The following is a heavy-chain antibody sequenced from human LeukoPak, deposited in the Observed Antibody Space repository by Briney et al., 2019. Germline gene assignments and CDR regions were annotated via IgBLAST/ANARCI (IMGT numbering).Heavy chain of an antibody. J-gene: IGHJ4*02. CDR3: AKAFGGDCDY. CDR1: GFTFSSYG. Sequence: GGSLRLSCAASGFTFSSYGMHWVRQAPGKGLEWVAVISYDGSNKYYADSVKGRFTISRDNSKNTLYLQMNSLRAEDTAVYYCAKAFGGDCDYWGQGTLVTVSS. V-gene: IGHV3-30*18. CDR2: ISYDGSNK. D-gene: IGHD3-16*01.